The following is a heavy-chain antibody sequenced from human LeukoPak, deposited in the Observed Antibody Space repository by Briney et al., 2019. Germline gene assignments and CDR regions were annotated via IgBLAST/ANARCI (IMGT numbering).Heavy chain of an antibody. CDR2: MNPNSGNT. D-gene: IGHD3-16*02. CDR1: GYTFSSYD. CDR3: ERGPYRRLDY. V-gene: IGHV1-8*01. J-gene: IGHJ4*02. Sequence: ASVKVSCKASGYTFSSYDINWVRQAAGQGLEWMGWMNPNSGNTGYAQKLQGRVTMTRNTSITTAYMELSSLRFEDTAVYYCERGPYRRLDYWGQGTLVTVSS.